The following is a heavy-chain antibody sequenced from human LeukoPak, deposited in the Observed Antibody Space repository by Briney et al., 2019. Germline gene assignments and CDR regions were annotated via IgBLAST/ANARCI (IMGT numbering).Heavy chain of an antibody. CDR3: ARDYKYAFDN. Sequence: GGSLRLSCAASGFTFSSYSMNWVRQAPGKGLEWVSSISSSSSYIYCADSVKGRFTISRDNAKNSLYLQMNSLRVEDTAVYYCARDYKYAFDNWGQGTLVTVSS. CDR1: GFTFSSYS. J-gene: IGHJ4*02. D-gene: IGHD5-24*01. CDR2: ISSSSSYI. V-gene: IGHV3-21*01.